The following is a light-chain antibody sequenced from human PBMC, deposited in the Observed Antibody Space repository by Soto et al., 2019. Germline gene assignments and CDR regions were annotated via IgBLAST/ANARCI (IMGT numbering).Light chain of an antibody. CDR2: GAS. V-gene: IGKV3-15*01. Sequence: EIVLTQSPGTLSVSAGERATLSCRASQSVSSNLAWYQQKPGQAPRLLIYGASTRPTGIPARVSGSGSAPEITLTISSLHPDDFGTYYCQQSYTFGQGTRLEIK. CDR1: QSVSSN. J-gene: IGKJ5*01. CDR3: QQSYT.